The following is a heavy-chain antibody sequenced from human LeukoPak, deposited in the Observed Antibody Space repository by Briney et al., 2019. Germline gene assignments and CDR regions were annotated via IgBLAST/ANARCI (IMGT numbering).Heavy chain of an antibody. Sequence: GGSLRLSCAASGFTFDDYAMPWVRQAPGKGLEWVSGISWNSGSIGYADSVKGRFTISRDNAKNSLYLQMNSLRAEDTALYYCAKDPNKYSSGFDYWGQGTLVTVSS. D-gene: IGHD6-19*01. V-gene: IGHV3-9*01. CDR2: ISWNSGSI. CDR1: GFTFDDYA. CDR3: AKDPNKYSSGFDY. J-gene: IGHJ4*02.